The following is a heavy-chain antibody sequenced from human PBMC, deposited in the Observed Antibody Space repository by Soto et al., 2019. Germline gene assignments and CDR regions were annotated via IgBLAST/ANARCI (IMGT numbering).Heavy chain of an antibody. V-gene: IGHV3-73*01. D-gene: IGHD3-3*01. CDR1: GFTFSGSA. J-gene: IGHJ6*03. Sequence: VQLVESGGGLVQPGGSLKLSCAASGFTFSGSAMHWVRQASGKGLEWVGRIRSKPNNYATAYGASVKGRFTISRDDSKNTAYLQMNSLNTEDTAVYYCSRQASDFWSGKPQYYMDVWRKGTTVTVSS. CDR2: IRSKPNNYAT. CDR3: SRQASDFWSGKPQYYMDV.